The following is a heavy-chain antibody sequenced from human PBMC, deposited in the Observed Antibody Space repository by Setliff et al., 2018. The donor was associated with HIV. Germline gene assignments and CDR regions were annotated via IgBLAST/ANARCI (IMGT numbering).Heavy chain of an antibody. CDR2: ISTSGST. Sequence: SQTLSLTCIVSGASISTYSWSWIRQSPGKGLECIGYISTSGSTNYNPSLKSRVTISLDTSKNQFSLKLTSVTAADTAVYYCARHPDSGFYYSPLLNNWYFDLWGPGTLVTVSS. V-gene: IGHV4-4*09. J-gene: IGHJ2*01. D-gene: IGHD3-22*01. CDR3: ARHPDSGFYYSPLLNNWYFDL. CDR1: GASISTYS.